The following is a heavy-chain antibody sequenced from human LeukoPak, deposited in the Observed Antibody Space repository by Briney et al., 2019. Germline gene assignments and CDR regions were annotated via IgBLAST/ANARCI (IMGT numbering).Heavy chain of an antibody. D-gene: IGHD6-13*01. Sequence: GGSLRLSCAASGFTFSSYAMHWVRQAPGKGLEWVAVISYDGSNKYYADSVKGRFTISRDNSKNTLYLQMNSLRAEDTAVYYCARERIAAAEPCFDYWGQGTLVTVSS. CDR3: ARERIAAAEPCFDY. CDR2: ISYDGSNK. V-gene: IGHV3-30-3*01. J-gene: IGHJ4*02. CDR1: GFTFSSYA.